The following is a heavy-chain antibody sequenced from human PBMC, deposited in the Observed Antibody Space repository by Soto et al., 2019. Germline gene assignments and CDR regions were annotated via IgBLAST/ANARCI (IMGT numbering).Heavy chain of an antibody. Sequence: PGESLKISCKGSGYTFTTYWIGWVRQMPGKGLEWMGIIYPGDSDTKYSPSFQGQVTISADKSISTAYLQWSSLKASDTAVYYCARLEPSYDILTGYYFGYWGQGTLVTVSS. CDR2: IYPGDSDT. D-gene: IGHD3-9*01. CDR1: GYTFTTYW. V-gene: IGHV5-51*01. CDR3: ARLEPSYDILTGYYFGY. J-gene: IGHJ4*02.